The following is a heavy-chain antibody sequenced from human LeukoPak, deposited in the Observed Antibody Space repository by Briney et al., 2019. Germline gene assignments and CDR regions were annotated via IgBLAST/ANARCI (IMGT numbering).Heavy chain of an antibody. CDR1: GYTFSGTGWY. Sequence: GDSVKVSCKASGYTFSGTGWYLYWLRQAPGQGLECMGWIYPNNGATAYAQKFQGRVAMTRDTSISTAYMELRRLRPDDTAVYYCARDGPAQMVEFDYWGQGTLVTVPS. CDR2: IYPNNGAT. D-gene: IGHD3-10*01. V-gene: IGHV1-2*02. CDR3: ARDGPAQMVEFDY. J-gene: IGHJ4*02.